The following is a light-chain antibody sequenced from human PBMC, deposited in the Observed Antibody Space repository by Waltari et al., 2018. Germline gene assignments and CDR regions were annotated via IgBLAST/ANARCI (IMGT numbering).Light chain of an antibody. V-gene: IGKV3-11*01. CDR3: QQRSNRPPWT. Sequence: IVLTQSPATLSLSPGERATLSCRTSPSVSSYLSWYQQKPGQPPRLLIYDAPNRAPGIPARFSGSGSWTDFTLIINSLVPEDFAVYYCQQRSNRPPWTFGQGTRVEIK. CDR1: PSVSSY. J-gene: IGKJ1*01. CDR2: DAP.